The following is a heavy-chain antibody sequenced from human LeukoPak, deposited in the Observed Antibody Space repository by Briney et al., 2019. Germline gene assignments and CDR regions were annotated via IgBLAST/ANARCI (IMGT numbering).Heavy chain of an antibody. CDR1: GFTFSSYG. CDR3: ARDLRKSIVVVTAIQYYFDY. J-gene: IGHJ4*02. Sequence: PGGSLRLSCAASGFTFSSYGMSWVRQAPGKGLEWVSAISGGGGSTYYADSVKGRFTISRDNSKNTLYLQMNSLRAEDTAVCYCARDLRKSIVVVTAIQYYFDYWGQGTLVTVSS. V-gene: IGHV3-23*01. D-gene: IGHD2-21*02. CDR2: ISGGGGST.